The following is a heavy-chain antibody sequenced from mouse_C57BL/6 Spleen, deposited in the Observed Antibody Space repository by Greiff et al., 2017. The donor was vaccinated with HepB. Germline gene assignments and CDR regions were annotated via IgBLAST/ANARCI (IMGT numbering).Heavy chain of an antibody. CDR2: ISDGGSYT. D-gene: IGHD2-3*01. Sequence: EVKLVESGGGLVKPGGSLKLSCAASGFTFSSYAMSWVRQTPEKRLEWVATISDGGSYTYYPDNVKGRFTISRDNAKNNLYLQMSHLKSEDTAMYYCARAWLLLYFDYWGQGTTLTVSS. CDR3: ARAWLLLYFDY. J-gene: IGHJ2*01. V-gene: IGHV5-4*03. CDR1: GFTFSSYA.